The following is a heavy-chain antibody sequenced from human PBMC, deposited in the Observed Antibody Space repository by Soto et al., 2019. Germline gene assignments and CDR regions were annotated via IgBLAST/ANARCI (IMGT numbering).Heavy chain of an antibody. CDR3: AKNPGYYYDSTGYHFDY. J-gene: IGHJ4*02. Sequence: PGGSLRLSCVASEFTFSNYAISWVRQAPGKGLEWVSAISYGGGTTYYADSVKGRFTISRDNSKNTLYLQMNSLRAEDTAVYYCAKNPGYYYDSTGYHFDYWGQGTLVTVSS. V-gene: IGHV3-23*01. D-gene: IGHD3-22*01. CDR1: EFTFSNYA. CDR2: ISYGGGTT.